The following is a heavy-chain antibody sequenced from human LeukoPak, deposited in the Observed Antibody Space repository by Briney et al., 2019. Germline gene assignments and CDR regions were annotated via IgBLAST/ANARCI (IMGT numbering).Heavy chain of an antibody. Sequence: PSETLSLTCTVSGGSISSYYWSWIRQPPGKGLEWIGYIYYSGSTSYNPSLKSRVTISVDTSKNQFSLKLSSVTAADTAVYYCARDGSIAAAGTYYYYGMDVWGQGTTVTVSS. V-gene: IGHV4-59*01. CDR1: GGSISSYY. D-gene: IGHD6-13*01. J-gene: IGHJ6*02. CDR2: IYYSGST. CDR3: ARDGSIAAAGTYYYYGMDV.